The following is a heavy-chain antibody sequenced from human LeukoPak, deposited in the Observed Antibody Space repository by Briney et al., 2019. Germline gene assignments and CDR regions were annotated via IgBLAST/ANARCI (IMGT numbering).Heavy chain of an antibody. CDR1: GYRFSDYY. D-gene: IGHD3-22*01. Sequence: ASVKVSCKASGYRFSDYYMHWVRQGPGQGLEWMGRINSNSGGTGFAEKFRGRVTMTRDTSISTAYMELSRLTSDDTAVYYCARAGGTYYYESSGYYYQNWFDSWGQGTLVTVSS. CDR3: ARAGGTYYYESSGYYYQNWFDS. J-gene: IGHJ5*01. CDR2: INSNSGGT. V-gene: IGHV1-2*06.